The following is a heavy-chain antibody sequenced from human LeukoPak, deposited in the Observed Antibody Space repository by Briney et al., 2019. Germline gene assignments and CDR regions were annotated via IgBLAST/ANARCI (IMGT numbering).Heavy chain of an antibody. Sequence: GGSLRLSCAASGFTFSSYAMHWVRQAPGKGLEWVAVISYDGSNKYYADSVKGRFTISRDNSKNTLYLQMNSLRAEDTAVYYCARGSGSYRPLDYWGQGTLVTVSS. D-gene: IGHD1-26*01. J-gene: IGHJ4*02. CDR1: GFTFSSYA. CDR2: ISYDGSNK. CDR3: ARGSGSYRPLDY. V-gene: IGHV3-30*04.